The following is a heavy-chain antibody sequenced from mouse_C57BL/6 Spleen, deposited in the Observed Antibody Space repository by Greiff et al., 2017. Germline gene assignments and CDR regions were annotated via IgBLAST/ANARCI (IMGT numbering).Heavy chain of an antibody. V-gene: IGHV5-17*01. J-gene: IGHJ4*01. Sequence: EVKLVESGGGLVKPGGSLKLSCAASGFTFSDYGMHWVRQATEQGLEWVAYISSGSSTIYYADTVKGRFTISRDNAKNTLFLHMTSLRSEDTARYYCAKIYDGYFYAMDYWGQGNSVTGSS. D-gene: IGHD2-3*01. CDR1: GFTFSDYG. CDR3: AKIYDGYFYAMDY. CDR2: ISSGSSTI.